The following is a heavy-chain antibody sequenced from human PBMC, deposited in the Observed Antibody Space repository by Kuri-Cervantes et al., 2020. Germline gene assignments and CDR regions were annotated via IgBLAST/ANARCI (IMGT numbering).Heavy chain of an antibody. CDR1: GGTFSSYA. CDR3: ARLEIAAPYGMDV. D-gene: IGHD6-13*01. Sequence: SVKVSCKASGGTFSSYAISWVRQAPGQGLEWMGGIIPIFGTANYAQKFQGRVTITADKSTSTAYMELRSLRSDDTAVYYCARLEIAAPYGMDVWGQGTTVTVSS. J-gene: IGHJ6*02. V-gene: IGHV1-69*06. CDR2: IIPIFGTA.